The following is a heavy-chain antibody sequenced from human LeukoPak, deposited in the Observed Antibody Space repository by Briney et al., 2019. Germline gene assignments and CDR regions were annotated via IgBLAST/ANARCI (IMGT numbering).Heavy chain of an antibody. Sequence: SVKVSCKASGGTFSSYAISWVRQAPGQGVEWMGGIIPIFGTANYAQKFQGRVTITTDESTSTAYMELSSLRSEDTAVYYCARAYCSGGSCRPYYFDYWGQGTLVTVSS. CDR2: IIPIFGTA. CDR1: GGTFSSYA. CDR3: ARAYCSGGSCRPYYFDY. J-gene: IGHJ4*02. D-gene: IGHD2-15*01. V-gene: IGHV1-69*05.